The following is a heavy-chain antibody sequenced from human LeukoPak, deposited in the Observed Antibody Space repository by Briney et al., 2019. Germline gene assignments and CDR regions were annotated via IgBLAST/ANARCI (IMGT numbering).Heavy chain of an antibody. CDR2: IDSDGSST. CDR3: ARDSQLTSDWSLNWFDP. D-gene: IGHD6-19*01. J-gene: IGHJ5*02. Sequence: GGSLRLSCAASGFTFGSYWMHWVRQAPGKGLVWLSRIDSDGSSTNYADSVKGRFTISRDNAKNTLYLQMNSLRAEDTAVYFCARDSQLTSDWSLNWFDPWGQGTLVTVSS. CDR1: GFTFGSYW. V-gene: IGHV3-74*01.